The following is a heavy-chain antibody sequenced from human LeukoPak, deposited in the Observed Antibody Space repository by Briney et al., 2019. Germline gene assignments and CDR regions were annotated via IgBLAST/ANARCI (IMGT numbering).Heavy chain of an antibody. CDR3: AAIESTAMAPFSGMDV. J-gene: IGHJ6*02. V-gene: IGHV1-24*01. CDR2: FDPEDGET. Sequence: ASVKVSCKVSGYTLTELSMHWVRQAPGKGLEWMGGFDPEDGETIYAQKFQGRVTMTEDTSTDTAYMELSSLRSEDTAVYYCAAIESTAMAPFSGMDVWGQGTTVTVSS. D-gene: IGHD5-18*01. CDR1: GYTLTELS.